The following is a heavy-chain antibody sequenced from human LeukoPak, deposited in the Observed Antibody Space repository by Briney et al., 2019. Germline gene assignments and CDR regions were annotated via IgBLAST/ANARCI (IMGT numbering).Heavy chain of an antibody. CDR2: ISYDGSNK. J-gene: IGHJ6*02. CDR3: AREDYYYGVDV. Sequence: GGSLRLSCAASGFTFSSYAMHWVRQAPGKGLEWVAVISYDGSNKYYADSVKGRFTISRDNSKNTLYLQMNSLRAEDTAVYYCAREDYYYGVDVWGQGTTVTVSS. V-gene: IGHV3-30-3*01. CDR1: GFTFSSYA.